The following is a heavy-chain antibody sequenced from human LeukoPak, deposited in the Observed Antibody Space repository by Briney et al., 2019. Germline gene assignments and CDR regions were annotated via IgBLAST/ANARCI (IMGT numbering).Heavy chain of an antibody. CDR1: VFTFSSYG. CDR2: IWYDGSNK. V-gene: IGHV3-33*01. CDR3: ARDSRHIAAAEYYYYGMDV. Sequence: LAGGSLRLSCAASVFTFSSYGMHWVRQAPGKGLEWVAVIWYDGSNKYYADSVKGRFTISRDNSKSTLYLQMNSLRAEDTAVYYCARDSRHIAAAEYYYYGMDVWGQGTTVTVSS. D-gene: IGHD6-13*01. J-gene: IGHJ6*02.